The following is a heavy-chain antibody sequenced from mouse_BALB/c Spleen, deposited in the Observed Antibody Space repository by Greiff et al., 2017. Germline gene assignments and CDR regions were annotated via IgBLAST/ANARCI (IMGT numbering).Heavy chain of an antibody. D-gene: IGHD2-3*01. CDR2: INPSTGYT. CDR3: ARLYDGYY. J-gene: IGHJ2*01. CDR1: GYTFTSYW. V-gene: IGHV1-7*01. Sequence: VQLQQSGAELAKPGASVKMSCKASGYTFTSYWMHWVKQRPGQGLEWIGYINPSTGYTEYNQKFKDKATLTADKSSSTAYMQLSSLTSEDSAVYYCARLYDGYYGGQGTTLTVSS.